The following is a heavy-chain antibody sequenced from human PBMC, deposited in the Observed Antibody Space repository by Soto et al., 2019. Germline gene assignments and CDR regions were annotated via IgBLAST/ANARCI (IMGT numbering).Heavy chain of an antibody. J-gene: IGHJ6*02. CDR2: IYYSGST. CDR1: GGSISSGGYY. CDR3: ARDHGKYYYGMDV. Sequence: PSETLSLTCTVSGGSISSGGYYWSWIRQHPGKGLEWIGYIYYSGSTYYNPSLKSRVTISVDTSKNQFSLKLSSVTAADTAVYYCARDHGKYYYGMDVWGQGTTVTVSS. V-gene: IGHV4-31*03.